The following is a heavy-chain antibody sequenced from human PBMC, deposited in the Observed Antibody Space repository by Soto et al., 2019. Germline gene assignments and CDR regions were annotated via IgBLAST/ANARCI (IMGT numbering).Heavy chain of an antibody. CDR3: ATYTTGGGGRGY. D-gene: IGHD3-16*01. J-gene: IGHJ4*02. CDR1: GASISRDH. Sequence: QVQLQESGPGLVKPSETLSLTCTVSGASISRDHWNWIRQPPGKGLEWIGEYSGTTNYNPSLRSRFPISVDTSNTPSSLKRSSVTAADTAVYFCATYTTGGGGRGYWGQGTLVTVSS. CDR2: YSGTT. V-gene: IGHV4-59*12.